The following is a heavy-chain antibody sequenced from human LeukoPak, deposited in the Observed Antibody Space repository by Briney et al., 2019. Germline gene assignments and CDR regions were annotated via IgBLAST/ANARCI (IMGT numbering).Heavy chain of an antibody. Sequence: PGGSLRLSCAASGFTSSNAWMSWVRQAPGKGLEWVSVIYSGGSTYYADSVKGRFTISRDNSKNTLYLQMNSLRAEDTAVYYCARDRFRAAAGTDWGQGTLVTVSS. V-gene: IGHV3-53*01. CDR1: GFTSSNAW. D-gene: IGHD6-13*01. CDR3: ARDRFRAAAGTD. J-gene: IGHJ4*02. CDR2: IYSGGST.